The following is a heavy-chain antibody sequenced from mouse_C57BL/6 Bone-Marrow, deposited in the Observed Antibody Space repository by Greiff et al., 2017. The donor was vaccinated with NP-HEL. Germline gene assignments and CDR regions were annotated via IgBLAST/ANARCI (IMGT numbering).Heavy chain of an antibody. J-gene: IGHJ1*03. CDR3: ARQGWDGWYFDV. CDR2: ISNGGGST. V-gene: IGHV5-12*01. Sequence: EVMLVESGGGLVQPGGSLKLSCAASGFTFSDYYMYWVRQTPEKRLEWVAYISNGGGSTYYPDTVKGRFTISRDNAKNTLYLQMSRLKSEDTAMYYCARQGWDGWYFDVWGTGTTVTVSS. D-gene: IGHD4-1*01. CDR1: GFTFSDYY.